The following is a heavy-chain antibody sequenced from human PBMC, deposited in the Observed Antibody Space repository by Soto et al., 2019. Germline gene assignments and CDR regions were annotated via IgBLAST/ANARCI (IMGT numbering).Heavy chain of an antibody. CDR1: GGTFSSYA. V-gene: IGHV1-69*01. CDR2: IIPIFGTA. Sequence: QVQLVQSGAEVKKPGSSVKVSCKASGGTFSSYAISWVRQAPGQGLEWMGGIIPIFGTANYAQKFQGRVTITADESTSTAYMELSSLRSEDTAVYYGAVPAAMGGDYYYGMDVWGQATTVTVSS. D-gene: IGHD2-2*01. CDR3: AVPAAMGGDYYYGMDV. J-gene: IGHJ6*01.